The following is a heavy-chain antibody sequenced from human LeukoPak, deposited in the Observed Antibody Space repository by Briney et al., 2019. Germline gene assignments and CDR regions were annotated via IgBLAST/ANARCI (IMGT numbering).Heavy chain of an antibody. CDR3: AREMVRGFDP. D-gene: IGHD3-10*01. J-gene: IGHJ5*02. Sequence: SETLSLTCTVSGVSVSSGSYYWSWIRQPPGKGLEWIGYIYYSGSTNYNPSLKSRVTISVDTSKNQFSLKLSSVTAADTAVYYCAREMVRGFDPWGQGTLVTVSS. CDR2: IYYSGST. V-gene: IGHV4-61*01. CDR1: GVSVSSGSYY.